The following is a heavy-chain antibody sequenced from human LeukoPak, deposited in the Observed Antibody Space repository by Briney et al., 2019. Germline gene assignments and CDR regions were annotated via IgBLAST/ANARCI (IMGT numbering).Heavy chain of an antibody. V-gene: IGHV4-39*01. CDR1: GGSISSSSYY. Sequence: PSETLSLTCTVSGGSISSSSYYWGWIRQPPGNGLEWIGSIYYSGSTYYNPSLKSRVTISVDTSKNQFSLKLSSVTAADTAVYYCARHARVYGDSPMDAFDIWGQGTMITVSS. D-gene: IGHD4-17*01. CDR2: IYYSGST. J-gene: IGHJ3*02. CDR3: ARHARVYGDSPMDAFDI.